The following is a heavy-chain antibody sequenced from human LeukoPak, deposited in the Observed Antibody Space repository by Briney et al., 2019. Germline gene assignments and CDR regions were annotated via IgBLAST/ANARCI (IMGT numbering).Heavy chain of an antibody. D-gene: IGHD3-9*01. V-gene: IGHV4-39*07. CDR1: GFTFSSYE. CDR2: MYYSGST. CDR3: ARGWWVQKYYDILTGHFDY. J-gene: IGHJ4*02. Sequence: GSLRLSCAASGFTFSSYEMNWVRQSPGKGLEWIGSMYYSGSTYYKRSLKSRVTISGDTSKNQFSLKLSSVTAADTAVYYCARGWWVQKYYDILTGHFDYWGQGTLVTVSS.